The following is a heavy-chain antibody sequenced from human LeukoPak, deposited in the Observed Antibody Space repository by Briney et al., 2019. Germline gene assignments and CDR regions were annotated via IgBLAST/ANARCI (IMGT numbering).Heavy chain of an antibody. Sequence: GGSLRLSCAASAFSFNTYGMHWVRRAPGKGLQWVAFIRYNANDQYYADSVKGRFTISRDNSKNTVLLQMNSLRIEDTAVYYCARALVAARGIFDYWGQGTLVTVSS. CDR1: AFSFNTYG. CDR2: IRYNANDQ. CDR3: ARALVAARGIFDY. J-gene: IGHJ4*02. D-gene: IGHD2-15*01. V-gene: IGHV3-30*02.